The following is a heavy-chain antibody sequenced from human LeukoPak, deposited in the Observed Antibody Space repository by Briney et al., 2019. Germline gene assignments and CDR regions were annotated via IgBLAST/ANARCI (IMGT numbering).Heavy chain of an antibody. J-gene: IGHJ5*02. Sequence: ASVKVSCKASGGTFSSYAINWVRQATGQGLEWMGWMNPNSGNTGYAQKFQGRVTMTRNTSISTAYMELSSLRSEDTAVYYCARGGYCSSTSCYPDNWFDPWGQGTLVTVSS. D-gene: IGHD2-2*01. CDR2: MNPNSGNT. V-gene: IGHV1-8*02. CDR1: GGTFSSYA. CDR3: ARGGYCSSTSCYPDNWFDP.